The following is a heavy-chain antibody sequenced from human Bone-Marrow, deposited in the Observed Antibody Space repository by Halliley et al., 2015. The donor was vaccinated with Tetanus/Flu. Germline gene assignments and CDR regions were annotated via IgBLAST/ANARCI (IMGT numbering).Heavy chain of an antibody. J-gene: IGHJ3*01. V-gene: IGHV3-15*06. Sequence: DGGRTNYAAAVNGRFIISRDDSKTTLYLYMNGLKTEDTAVYFCATDPTPHCGSTGCHFFDVWGLGTMVTVSS. CDR3: ATDPTPHCGSTGCHFFDV. CDR2: DGGRT. D-gene: IGHD2-2*01.